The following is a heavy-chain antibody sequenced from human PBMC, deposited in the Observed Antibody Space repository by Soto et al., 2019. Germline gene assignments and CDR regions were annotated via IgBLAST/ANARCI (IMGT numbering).Heavy chain of an antibody. Sequence: SETLSLTCPVSGGSISSYYWSWIRQPPGKGLEWIGYIYYSGSTNYNPSLKSRVTISVDTSKNQFSLKLSSVTAADTAVYYCARNNLYYYYMDVWGKGTTVTVSS. CDR2: IYYSGST. D-gene: IGHD1-20*01. CDR3: ARNNLYYYYMDV. CDR1: GGSISSYY. J-gene: IGHJ6*03. V-gene: IGHV4-59*08.